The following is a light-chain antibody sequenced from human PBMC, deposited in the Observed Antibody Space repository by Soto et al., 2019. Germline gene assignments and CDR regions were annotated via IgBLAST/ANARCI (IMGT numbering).Light chain of an antibody. CDR2: EDN. V-gene: IGLV6-57*04. CDR3: QSYDSCNHDVV. CDR1: SGSIASNS. Sequence: NFMLTQPHSVSESPGKTVTISCTRSSGSIASNSVQWYQQRPGSAPTTVIYEDNQRPSGVPDRFSGSIDSSSNSASLTISGLKTEDEAYYSCQSYDSCNHDVVFGGGTKLTVL. J-gene: IGLJ2*01.